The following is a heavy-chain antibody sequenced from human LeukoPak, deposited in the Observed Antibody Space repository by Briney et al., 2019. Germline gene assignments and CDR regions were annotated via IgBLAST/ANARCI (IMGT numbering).Heavy chain of an antibody. V-gene: IGHV3-66*01. CDR2: IYSGGST. D-gene: IGHD4-11*01. J-gene: IGHJ4*02. Sequence: GGSLRLSCAASGFTVSSNYMSWVRQAPGKGLEWVSVIYSGGSTYYADSVKGRFTISRDNSKNTLYLQMNSLRAEDTAVYYCARSFDYSSPIDYWGQGTLVTVSS. CDR1: GFTVSSNY. CDR3: ARSFDYSSPIDY.